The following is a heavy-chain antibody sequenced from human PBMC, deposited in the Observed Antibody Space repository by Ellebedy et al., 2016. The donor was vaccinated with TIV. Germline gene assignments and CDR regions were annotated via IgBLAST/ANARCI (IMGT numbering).Heavy chain of an antibody. CDR3: ARGVAARYFGSREKTQRNGLDV. D-gene: IGHD3-9*01. Sequence: MPGGSLRLSCAVYGGSFSGYYWSWIRQPPGKGLEWIGEINHSGSTNYNPSLKGRVTISVDTSKNQFSLKLSSVTAADTDVYYCARGVAARYFGSREKTQRNGLDVWGQGTTVTVSS. CDR1: GGSFSGYY. J-gene: IGHJ6*02. V-gene: IGHV4-34*01. CDR2: INHSGST.